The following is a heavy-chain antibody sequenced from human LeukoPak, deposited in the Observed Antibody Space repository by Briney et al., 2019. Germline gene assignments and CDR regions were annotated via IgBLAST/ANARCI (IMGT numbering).Heavy chain of an antibody. CDR1: GFTFSSYE. CDR3: AREHYFYYMDA. V-gene: IGHV3-48*03. CDR2: ISSSGSTI. Sequence: GGSLRLSCAASGFTFSSYEMNWVRQAPGKGLEWVSYISSSGSTIYYADSVKGRFTISRDNAKNSLYLQMNSLRAEDTAVYYCAREHYFYYMDAWGKGTTVTVSS. J-gene: IGHJ6*03.